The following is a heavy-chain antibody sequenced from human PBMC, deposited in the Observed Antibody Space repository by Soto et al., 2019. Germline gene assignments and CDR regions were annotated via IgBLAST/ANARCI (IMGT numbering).Heavy chain of an antibody. D-gene: IGHD3-16*01. CDR3: ARDMTETDAFDI. Sequence: SGTLAVTCTVSGGSISSYYWSWIRQPPGKGLEWIGYIYYSGSTNYNPSLKSRVTISVDTSKNQFSLKLSSVTAADTAVYYCARDMTETDAFDIWGQGAMVTVSS. CDR1: GGSISSYY. V-gene: IGHV4-59*01. J-gene: IGHJ3*02. CDR2: IYYSGST.